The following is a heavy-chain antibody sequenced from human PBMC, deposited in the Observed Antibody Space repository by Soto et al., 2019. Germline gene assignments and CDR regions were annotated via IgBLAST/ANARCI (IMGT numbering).Heavy chain of an antibody. Sequence: EVQLLESGGDLVQPGGSLRLSCAASGFAFNTYAMTWVRQSPGKGLEWVSSISGSSTYIYYADRVKGRFTISRDNAKNSLYLRMDSLRAEDTAVYYCARGDGTGLYNSGWSPRYWGQGTLVTVSS. CDR1: GFAFNTYA. J-gene: IGHJ4*02. D-gene: IGHD6-19*01. V-gene: IGHV3-21*04. CDR3: ARGDGTGLYNSGWSPRY. CDR2: ISGSSTYI.